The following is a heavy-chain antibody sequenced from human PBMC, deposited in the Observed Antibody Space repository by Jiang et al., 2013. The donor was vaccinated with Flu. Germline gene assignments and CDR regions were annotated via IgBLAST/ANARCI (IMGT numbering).Heavy chain of an antibody. D-gene: IGHD3-22*01. J-gene: IGHJ3*02. CDR2: IDPSDSYT. Sequence: GAEVKKPGESLRISCKGSGYSFTSYWIGWVRQMPGKGLEWMGRIDPSDSYTNYSPSSQGHVTISADKSISTAYLQWSSLKASDTAMYYCARHNYYDSWADAFDIWGQGTMVTVSS. CDR3: ARHNYYDSWADAFDI. V-gene: IGHV5-10-1*01. CDR1: GYSFTSYW.